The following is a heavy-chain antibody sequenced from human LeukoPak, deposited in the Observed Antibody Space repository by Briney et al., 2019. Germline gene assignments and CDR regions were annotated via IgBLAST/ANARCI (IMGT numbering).Heavy chain of an antibody. V-gene: IGHV1-2*02. CDR1: GYTFTDYY. D-gene: IGHD6-13*01. CDR2: INPNSGDT. CDR3: ARETVPAIAAPRGLNY. Sequence: GASVKVSWKASGYTFTDYYIHWVRQAPGQGLEWMGWINPNSGDTNYAQKFQGRVTMTRDTSISTAYMELSRLRSDDTAVYYCARETVPAIAAPRGLNYWGQGTLVTVSS. J-gene: IGHJ4*02.